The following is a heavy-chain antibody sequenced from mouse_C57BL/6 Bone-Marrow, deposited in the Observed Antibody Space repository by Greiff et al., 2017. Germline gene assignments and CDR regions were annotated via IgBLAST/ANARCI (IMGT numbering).Heavy chain of an antibody. Sequence: VQLQQSGPELVKPGASVKISCKASGYTFTDYYMNWVKQSHGKSLEWIGDINPNNGGTSYNQKFKGKATLTVDKSSSTAYMELRSLTSEDSAVYYCARRHYSNLAWFAYWGQGTLVTVSA. D-gene: IGHD2-5*01. V-gene: IGHV1-26*01. CDR3: ARRHYSNLAWFAY. CDR1: GYTFTDYY. J-gene: IGHJ3*01. CDR2: INPNNGGT.